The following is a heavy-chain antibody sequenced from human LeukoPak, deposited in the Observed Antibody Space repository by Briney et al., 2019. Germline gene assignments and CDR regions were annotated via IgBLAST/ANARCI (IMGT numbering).Heavy chain of an antibody. CDR3: ASVGGFGEPK. D-gene: IGHD3-10*01. J-gene: IGHJ4*02. Sequence: GGSLRLSCAASGFTFSDYYMSWIRQAPGKGLEWVSYISSSSSYTNYADSVKSRFTISRDNAKNSLYLQMNSLRAEDTAVYYCASVGGFGEPKWGQGTLVTVSS. CDR1: GFTFSDYY. V-gene: IGHV3-11*06. CDR2: ISSSSSYT.